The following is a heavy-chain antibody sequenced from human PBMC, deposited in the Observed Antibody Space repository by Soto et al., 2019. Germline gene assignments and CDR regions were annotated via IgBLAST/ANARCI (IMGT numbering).Heavy chain of an antibody. Sequence: ASVKVSCKASGYTFTSYAMHWVRQAPGQRLEWMGWINTGNGNTKYSQKFQGRVTITRDTSASTAYMELRSLRSDDTAVYYCASSFLWFGESASQPWGQGTLVTVSS. CDR1: GYTFTSYA. CDR2: INTGNGNT. J-gene: IGHJ5*02. CDR3: ASSFLWFGESASQP. V-gene: IGHV1-3*04. D-gene: IGHD3-10*01.